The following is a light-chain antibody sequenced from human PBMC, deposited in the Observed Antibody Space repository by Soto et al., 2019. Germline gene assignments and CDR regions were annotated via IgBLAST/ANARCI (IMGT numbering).Light chain of an antibody. Sequence: EVVLTQSPATLSLSPGARATLSCRASQSVSSYLAWYQQKPGQAPRLLIYDASNRATGIPARFSGSGSGTDFTLTISRLEPEDFAVYYCQQFDRSILTFGGGTKV. CDR2: DAS. CDR1: QSVSSY. J-gene: IGKJ4*01. CDR3: QQFDRSILT. V-gene: IGKV3-11*01.